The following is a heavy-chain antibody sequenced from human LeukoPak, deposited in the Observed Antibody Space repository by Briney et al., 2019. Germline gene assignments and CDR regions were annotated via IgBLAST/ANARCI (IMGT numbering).Heavy chain of an antibody. CDR3: AKAYYYDSSGPDAFDI. CDR1: GFTFSTYG. V-gene: IGHV3-23*01. D-gene: IGHD3-22*01. J-gene: IGHJ3*02. CDR2: ISGSGGST. Sequence: PGGSLRLSCAASGFTFSTYGMSWVRQAPGKGLEWVSGISGSGGSTYYADSVKGRFTISRDNSKNTLYLQMNSLRAEDTAVYYCAKAYYYDSSGPDAFDIWGQGTMVTVSS.